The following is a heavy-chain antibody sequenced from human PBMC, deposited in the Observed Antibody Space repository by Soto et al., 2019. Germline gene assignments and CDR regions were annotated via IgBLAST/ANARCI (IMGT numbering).Heavy chain of an antibody. V-gene: IGHV4-4*02. CDR1: GGSVRAPDW. J-gene: IGHJ4*03. Sequence: QVHLQESGPGLVAPSGTLSLPCTLSGGSVRAPDWWNWVRQSPDKGLDWIAEVHISGHSNYNPSRRKRVSVTIDSSKNQFYLTLNSVTAADTAIYYYARVRPGCYANSCYFDHWGQGTQVKISS. CDR2: VHISGHS. D-gene: IGHD3-16*01. CDR3: ARVRPGCYANSCYFDH.